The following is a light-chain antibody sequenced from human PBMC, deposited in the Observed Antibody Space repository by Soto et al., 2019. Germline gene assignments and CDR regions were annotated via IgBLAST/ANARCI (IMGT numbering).Light chain of an antibody. CDR1: LSLSGN. V-gene: IGKV3-15*01. CDR3: QQYNNWPPGT. Sequence: EIGMTQSPAVLSVSPGERAALSCRASLSLSGNLAWYQQTPGQPPRPLIYAATTRAPGVPLWLSGSGSGTDLSLTIIILQSEDFVVYYCQQYNNWPPGTFGQGTKLEIK. J-gene: IGKJ2*01. CDR2: AAT.